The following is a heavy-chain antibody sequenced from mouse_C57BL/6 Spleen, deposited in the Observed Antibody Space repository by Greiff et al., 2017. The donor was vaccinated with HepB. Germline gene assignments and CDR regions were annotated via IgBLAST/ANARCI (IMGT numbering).Heavy chain of an antibody. V-gene: IGHV1-69*01. CDR1: GYTFTSYW. CDR2: IDPSDSYT. CDR3: ARRSDYYGSSSHWYFDV. J-gene: IGHJ1*03. Sequence: VQLQQSGAELVMPGASVKLSCKASGYTFTSYWMHWVKQRPGQGLEWIGEIDPSDSYTNYNQKFKGKSTLTVDKSSSTAYMQLSSLTSEDSAVYYCARRSDYYGSSSHWYFDVWGTGTTVTVSS. D-gene: IGHD1-1*01.